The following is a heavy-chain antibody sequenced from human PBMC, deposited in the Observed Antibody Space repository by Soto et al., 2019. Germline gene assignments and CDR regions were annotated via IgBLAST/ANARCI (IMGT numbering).Heavy chain of an antibody. D-gene: IGHD3-10*01. CDR3: ARGIEVPGRWGGDAFDI. V-gene: IGHV4-4*02. CDR1: GGSISSSNW. J-gene: IGHJ3*02. CDR2: IYHSGST. Sequence: LSLTCAVSGGSISSSNWWSWVRQPPGKGLEWIGEIYHSGSTNYNPSLKSRVTISVDKSKNQFSLKLSSVTAADTAVYYCARGIEVPGRWGGDAFDIWGQGTMVTVSS.